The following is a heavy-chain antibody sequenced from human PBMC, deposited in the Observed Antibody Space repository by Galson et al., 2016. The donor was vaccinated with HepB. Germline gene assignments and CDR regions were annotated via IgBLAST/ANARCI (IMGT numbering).Heavy chain of an antibody. D-gene: IGHD5-12*01. CDR3: ASVGYGGWFDP. CDR2: INAGNGDT. V-gene: IGHV1-3*01. CDR1: GYTFSSYA. Sequence: SVKVSCKASGYTFSSYAFHWVRRAPGQRLEWMGRINAGNGDTKYSQNFQGRVTITVDTSASTAYMGLSSPRSEDTAVYYCASVGYGGWFDPWGQGTLVTVSS. J-gene: IGHJ5*02.